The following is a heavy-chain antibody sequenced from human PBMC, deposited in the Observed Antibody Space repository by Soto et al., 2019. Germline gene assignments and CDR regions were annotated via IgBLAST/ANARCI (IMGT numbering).Heavy chain of an antibody. V-gene: IGHV1-69*01. CDR3: ARERTRQVGGLSGYDAFDI. D-gene: IGHD3-10*01. CDR1: GGTFSSYA. J-gene: IGHJ3*02. CDR2: IIPIFGTA. Sequence: QVQLVQSGAEVKKPGSSVKVSCKASGGTFSSYAISWVRQAPGQGLEWMGGIIPIFGTANYAQKFQGRVTITADESTSTAYMELSSLRSEDTAVYYCARERTRQVGGLSGYDAFDIWCQGTMVTVSS.